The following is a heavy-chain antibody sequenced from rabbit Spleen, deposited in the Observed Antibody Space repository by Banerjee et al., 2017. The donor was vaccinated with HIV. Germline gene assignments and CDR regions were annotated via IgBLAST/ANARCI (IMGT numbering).Heavy chain of an antibody. D-gene: IGHD6-1*01. CDR2: IYTGSGGNT. J-gene: IGHJ4*01. CDR1: GFSFSSSHY. CDR3: ARLGHADYPYAYGLKL. V-gene: IGHV1S40*01. Sequence: QSLEESGGDLVKPGASLTLTCTASGFSFSSSHYMCWVRQAPGKGLEWIACIYTGSGGNTYYATWAKGRFTISKTSSTTVTLQMTSLTAADTATYFCARLGHADYPYAYGLKLWGPGTLVTVS.